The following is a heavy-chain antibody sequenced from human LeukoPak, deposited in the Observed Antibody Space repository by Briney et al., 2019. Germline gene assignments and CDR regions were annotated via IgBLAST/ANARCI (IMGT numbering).Heavy chain of an antibody. CDR1: GFTFSSYW. J-gene: IGHJ4*02. V-gene: IGHV3-74*01. Sequence: PGGSLRLSCAASGFTFSSYWMHWVRQAPGKGLVWVSRIKSDGSSTSYADSVKGRFTISRDNAKNTLYLQMNSLRAEDTAVYYCARVGRYDYIWGSYREDYFDYWGQGTLVTVSS. CDR3: ARVGRYDYIWGSYREDYFDY. CDR2: IKSDGSST. D-gene: IGHD3-16*02.